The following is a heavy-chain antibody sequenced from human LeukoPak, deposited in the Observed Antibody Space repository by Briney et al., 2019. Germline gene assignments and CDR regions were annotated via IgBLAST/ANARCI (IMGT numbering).Heavy chain of an antibody. D-gene: IGHD3-3*01. CDR2: IYHSGST. CDR1: GGSISSGGYS. J-gene: IGHJ4*02. Sequence: PSETLSLTCAVSGGSISSGGYSWSWIRQPPGKGLEWIGYIYHSGSTYYNPSLKSRVTISVDTSKNQFSLKLSSVTAADTAVYYCARIWSGCFDYWGQGTLVTVSS. CDR3: ARIWSGCFDY. V-gene: IGHV4-30-2*02.